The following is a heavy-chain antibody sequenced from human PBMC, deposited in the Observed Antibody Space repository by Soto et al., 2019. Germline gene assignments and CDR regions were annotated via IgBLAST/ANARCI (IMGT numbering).Heavy chain of an antibody. J-gene: IGHJ3*02. CDR1: GFTVSSNY. Sequence: GGSLRLSCAASGFTVSSNYMSWVRQAPGKGLEWVSVIYSGGSTYYADSVKGRFTISRDNSKNTLYLQMNSLRAEDTAVYYCARDSSCWYGGAFDIWGQGTMVTVSS. CDR3: ARDSSCWYGGAFDI. V-gene: IGHV3-66*01. D-gene: IGHD6-19*01. CDR2: IYSGGST.